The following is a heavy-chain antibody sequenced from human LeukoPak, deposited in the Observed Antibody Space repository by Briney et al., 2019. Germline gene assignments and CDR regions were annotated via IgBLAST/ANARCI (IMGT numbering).Heavy chain of an antibody. CDR2: IREDGGEK. D-gene: IGHD1-26*01. J-gene: IGHJ4*02. CDR1: GFTFTKHW. Sequence: GGSLRLSCAASGFTFTKHWMSWVRQTKDKGLECVAKIREDGGEKHYVDSVKGRFTISRDNAKNSLYPQMNSLRVDDTAVYYCARDYRGGWNDYWGQGTLVTVSS. V-gene: IGHV3-7*01. CDR3: ARDYRGGWNDY.